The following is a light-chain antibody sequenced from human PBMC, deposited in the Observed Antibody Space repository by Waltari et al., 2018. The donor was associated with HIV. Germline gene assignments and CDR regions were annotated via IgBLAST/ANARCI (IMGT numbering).Light chain of an antibody. V-gene: IGKV3-15*01. J-gene: IGKJ1*01. CDR3: QQYNTWPLT. CDR1: RSVGSS. Sequence: EVVMTQSPAPLLESPGKTANLPCRASRSVGSSLAWYHQKPGRGPRLLIYGASSRASDVPPTFSGSGAGTDFSLSISSLRSDDLGIYYCQQYNTWPLTFGRGTTVEIK. CDR2: GAS.